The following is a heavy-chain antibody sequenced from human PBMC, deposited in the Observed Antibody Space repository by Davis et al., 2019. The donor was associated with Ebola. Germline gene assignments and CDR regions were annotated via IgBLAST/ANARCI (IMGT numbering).Heavy chain of an antibody. Sequence: SLKISCEVSGFTFSGYWMSWVRQAPGKGLEWVSYISSSGSTIYYADSVKGRFTISRDNAKNSLYLQMNSLRAEDTAVYYCAREGGRVLKVGVVVVAASRSYYGMDVWGQGTTVTVSS. CDR3: AREGGRVLKVGVVVVAASRSYYGMDV. CDR2: ISSSGSTI. J-gene: IGHJ6*02. CDR1: GFTFSGYW. V-gene: IGHV3-48*03. D-gene: IGHD2-15*01.